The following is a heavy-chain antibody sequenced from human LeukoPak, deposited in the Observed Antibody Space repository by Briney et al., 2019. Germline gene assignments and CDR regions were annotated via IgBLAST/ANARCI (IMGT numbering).Heavy chain of an antibody. J-gene: IGHJ6*04. CDR3: ARHLWDYYGSGRTLGMDV. CDR2: IFPCDSDT. D-gene: IGHD3-10*01. V-gene: IGHV5-51*01. Sequence: ESLKISCKGSGYSFTSYWIGWLRQMPGKGLEWMGIIFPCDSDTRYSPSFQGQVTISADKSISTAYLQWSSLRASDTAMYSCARHLWDYYGSGRTLGMDVWGKGTTVTVSS. CDR1: GYSFTSYW.